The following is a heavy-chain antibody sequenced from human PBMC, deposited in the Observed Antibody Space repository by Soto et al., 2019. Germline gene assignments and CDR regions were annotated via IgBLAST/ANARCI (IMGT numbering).Heavy chain of an antibody. CDR3: ARDPEWAYSSSSGLDY. D-gene: IGHD6-6*01. Sequence: GASVKVSCKASGYTFTSYAMHWVRQAPGQRLEWMGWINAGNGNTKYSQKFQGRVTITRDTSASTAYMELSSLRSEDTAVYYCARDPEWAYSSSSGLDYWGQGTLVTVSS. CDR2: INAGNGNT. V-gene: IGHV1-3*01. J-gene: IGHJ4*02. CDR1: GYTFTSYA.